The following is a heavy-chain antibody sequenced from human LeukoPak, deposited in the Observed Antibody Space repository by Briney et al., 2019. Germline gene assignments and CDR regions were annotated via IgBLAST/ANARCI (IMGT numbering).Heavy chain of an antibody. V-gene: IGHV1-2*02. CDR2: INPNSGGT. CDR3: ARDLSSGTVDY. Sequence: ASVKVSCKASGYTFTGYYMHWVRQAPGQGLEWTGWINPNSGGTNYAQKFQGRVTMTRDTSISTAYMEPSRLRSDDTAVYYCARDLSSGTVDYWGQGTLVTVSS. J-gene: IGHJ4*02. CDR1: GYTFTGYY. D-gene: IGHD3-22*01.